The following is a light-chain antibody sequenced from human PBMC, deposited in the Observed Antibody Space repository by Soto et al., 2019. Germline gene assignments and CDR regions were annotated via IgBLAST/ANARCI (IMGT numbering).Light chain of an antibody. CDR1: QSVSSY. CDR3: QQRINWIT. J-gene: IGKJ5*01. V-gene: IGKV3-11*01. CDR2: DAS. Sequence: ENVLALSPAALSLSPEERATLSCRASQSVSSYLAWYQQKPGQAPRLLIYDASNRATGIPARFSGSGSGTDFTLTISSLEPEDFAVYYCQQRINWITFGQVRRLAI.